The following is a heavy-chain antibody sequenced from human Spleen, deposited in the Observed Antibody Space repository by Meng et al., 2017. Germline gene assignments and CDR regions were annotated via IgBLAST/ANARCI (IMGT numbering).Heavy chain of an antibody. D-gene: IGHD4-11*01. Sequence: QVQLVQSGAEVMKPGASVKVSCKASGDTFTYYHIHWVRQAPGQGLEWVGINNCNNGGTNYAQRFQGRVTLTRDTPTSTVYMELSSLGYEDTAVYYCAREQSPGHFDYLGQGILVTVSS. V-gene: IGHV1-46*01. CDR3: AREQSPGHFDY. CDR1: GDTFTYYH. CDR2: NNCNNGGT. J-gene: IGHJ4*02.